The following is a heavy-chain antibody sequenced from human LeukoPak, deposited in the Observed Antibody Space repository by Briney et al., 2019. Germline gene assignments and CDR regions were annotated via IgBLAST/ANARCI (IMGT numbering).Heavy chain of an antibody. J-gene: IGHJ4*02. V-gene: IGHV3-30*18. CDR2: ISYDGSNK. CDR1: GFTFSSYG. Sequence: GGSLRLSCAASGFTFSSYGMHWVRQAPGKGLEWVAVISYDGSNKYYADSVKGRFTISRDNSKNTLYLQMNSLRAEDTAVYYCAKDLGYCSSTSCLTFYFDYWGRGTLVTVSS. CDR3: AKDLGYCSSTSCLTFYFDY. D-gene: IGHD2-2*01.